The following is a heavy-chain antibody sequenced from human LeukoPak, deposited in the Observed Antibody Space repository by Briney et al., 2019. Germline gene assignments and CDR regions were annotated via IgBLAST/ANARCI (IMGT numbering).Heavy chain of an antibody. V-gene: IGHV3-23*01. CDR2: ISGSGGST. CDR3: ARRNDFGAFDI. Sequence: GGSLRLSCTASGFTFSSYAMSWVRQAPGKGLEWVSAISGSGGSTYYADSMKGRFTISRDNSKNTLYLQMNSLRAEDTAVYYCARRNDFGAFDIWGQGTMVTVSS. D-gene: IGHD4/OR15-4a*01. J-gene: IGHJ3*02. CDR1: GFTFSSYA.